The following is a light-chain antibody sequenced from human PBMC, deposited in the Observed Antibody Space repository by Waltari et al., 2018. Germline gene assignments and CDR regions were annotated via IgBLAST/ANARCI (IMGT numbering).Light chain of an antibody. CDR1: QNIYSN. J-gene: IGKJ1*01. CDR2: GAS. Sequence: SPATLSMSPGETATLSCRASQNIYSNLAWYQQKPGQAPRLLIYGASTRATGIPARFSGSGSGTEFTLTIGSMQSEDFAIYYCQQFNNWPPAFGQGTNVEIK. V-gene: IGKV3-15*01. CDR3: QQFNNWPPA.